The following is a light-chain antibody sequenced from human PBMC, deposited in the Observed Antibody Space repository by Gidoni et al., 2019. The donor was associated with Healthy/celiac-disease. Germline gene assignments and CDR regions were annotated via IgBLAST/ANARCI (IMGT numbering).Light chain of an antibody. V-gene: IGKV1-5*03. J-gene: IGKJ1*01. CDR3: QHPGT. CDR2: KAS. Sequence: DIQMPQSPSTLSASVGDRVTITCRASQSISSWLAWYQQKPGKAPKLLIYKASSLESGVPSRFSGSGSGTEFTLTISSLQPDDFATYYCQHPGTFGQGTKVEIK. CDR1: QSISSW.